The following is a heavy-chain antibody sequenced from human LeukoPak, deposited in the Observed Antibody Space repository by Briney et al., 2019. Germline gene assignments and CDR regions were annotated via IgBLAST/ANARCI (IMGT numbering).Heavy chain of an antibody. CDR1: GFTVSSNY. CDR3: ARLYNSGWSNWFDP. Sequence: GGSLRLSCAASGFTVSSNYMSWVRQAPGKGLEWVSVIYSGGSTYYGDSVKGRFTISRDNSKNTLYLQMNSLRAEDTAVYYCARLYNSGWSNWFDPWGQGTLVTVSS. D-gene: IGHD6-19*01. V-gene: IGHV3-53*01. CDR2: IYSGGST. J-gene: IGHJ5*02.